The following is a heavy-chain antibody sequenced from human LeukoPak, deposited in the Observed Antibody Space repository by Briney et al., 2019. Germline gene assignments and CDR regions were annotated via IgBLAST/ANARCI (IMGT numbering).Heavy chain of an antibody. CDR2: IYYSGST. Sequence: SETLSLTCTVSGGSISSYYWSWIRQPPGKGLEWIGYIYYSGSTNYNPSLKSRVTISVDTSKNQFSLKLSSVTAADTAVYYCAGSGDYVWGSYIRDLYYFDYWGQGTLVTVSS. CDR3: AGSGDYVWGSYIRDLYYFDY. J-gene: IGHJ4*02. D-gene: IGHD3-16*01. V-gene: IGHV4-59*08. CDR1: GGSISSYY.